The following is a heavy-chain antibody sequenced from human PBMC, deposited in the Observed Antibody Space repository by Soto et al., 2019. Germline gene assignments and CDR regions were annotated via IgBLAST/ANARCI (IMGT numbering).Heavy chain of an antibody. V-gene: IGHV3-30-3*01. CDR2: ISYDGSNK. CDR3: ARDRAVGATIYYFDY. Sequence: PGGSLTLSFVAPGFIFSNHTLHWVRQAPGKGLEWVAVISYDGSNKYYAEFVKGRFTISRDNSKNTLYLQMNSLRAEDTAVYYCARDRAVGATIYYFDYWGQGT. J-gene: IGHJ4*02. CDR1: GFIFSNHT. D-gene: IGHD1-26*01.